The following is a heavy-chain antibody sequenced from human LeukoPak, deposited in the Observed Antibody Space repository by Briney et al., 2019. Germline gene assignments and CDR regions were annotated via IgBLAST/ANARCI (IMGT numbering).Heavy chain of an antibody. CDR2: IYYSGST. J-gene: IGHJ4*02. D-gene: IGHD6-19*01. Sequence: PETLSLTCTVSGGSISSSGYYWSWIRQPPGKGLEWIGYIYYSGSTNYNPSLKSRVTISVDTSKNQFSLKLSSVTAADTAVYYCARVEYSSGWYSFDYWGQGTLVTVSS. CDR3: ARVEYSSGWYSFDY. CDR1: GGSISSSGYY. V-gene: IGHV4-61*08.